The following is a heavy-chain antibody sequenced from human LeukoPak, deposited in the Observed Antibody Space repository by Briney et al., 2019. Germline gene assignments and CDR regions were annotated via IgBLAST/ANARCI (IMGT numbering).Heavy chain of an antibody. J-gene: IGHJ4*02. CDR3: ARGCSSTTCCHNFDY. CDR2: IYLGHSKN. V-gene: IGHV5-51*01. Sequence: GESLKISCNGSGYSFTTYWVGWVRQMPGKGLELMGIIYLGHSKNLYSTSFHGQVTISADKSISTAYLQWSSLKASDTAMYYCARGCSSTTCCHNFDYWGQGTLVTVS. CDR1: GYSFTTYW. D-gene: IGHD2-2*01.